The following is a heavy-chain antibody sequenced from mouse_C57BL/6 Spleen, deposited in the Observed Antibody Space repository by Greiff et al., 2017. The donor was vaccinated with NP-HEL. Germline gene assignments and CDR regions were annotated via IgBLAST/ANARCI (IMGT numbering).Heavy chain of an antibody. D-gene: IGHD3-1*01. CDR3: ARYMRDGPYFDY. CDR2: IRNKANGYTT. V-gene: IGHV7-3*01. J-gene: IGHJ2*01. CDR1: GFTFTDYY. Sequence: EVQRVESGGGLVQPGGSLSLSCAASGFTFTDYYMSWVRQPPGKALEWLGFIRNKANGYTTEYSASVKGRFTISRDNSQSILYLQMNALRAEDSATYYCARYMRDGPYFDYWGQGTTLTVSS.